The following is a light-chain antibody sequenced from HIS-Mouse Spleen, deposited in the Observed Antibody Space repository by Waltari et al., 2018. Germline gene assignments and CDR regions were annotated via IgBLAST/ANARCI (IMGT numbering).Light chain of an antibody. V-gene: IGLV1-40*01. CDR3: QSYDSSLSGSV. CDR2: GNS. J-gene: IGLJ3*02. CDR1: SSNIGAGYD. Sequence: QSVLTQPPSVSGAPGPRVTSSCTGSSSNIGAGYDVHWYQQLPGTAPKLLIYGNSNRPSGVPDRFSGSKSGTSASLAITGLQAEDEADYYCQSYDSSLSGSVFGGGTKLTV.